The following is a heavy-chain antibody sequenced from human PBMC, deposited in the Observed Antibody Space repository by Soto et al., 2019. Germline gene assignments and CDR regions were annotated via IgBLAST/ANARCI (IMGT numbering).Heavy chain of an antibody. CDR2: ISAYNGNT. V-gene: IGHV1-18*01. J-gene: IGHJ5*02. CDR3: ARAMTTVTTEIEWFDP. CDR1: GYTFTSYG. D-gene: IGHD4-17*01. Sequence: QVPLVQSGAEVKKPGASVKVSCKASGYTFTSYGISWVRQAPGQGLEWMGWISAYNGNTNYAQKLQGRVTMTTDTSTSTAYMELRSLRSDDTAVYYCARAMTTVTTEIEWFDPWGQGTLVTVSS.